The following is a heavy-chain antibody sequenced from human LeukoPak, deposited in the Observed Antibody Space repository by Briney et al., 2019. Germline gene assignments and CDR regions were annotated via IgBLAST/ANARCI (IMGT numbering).Heavy chain of an antibody. D-gene: IGHD5-24*01. CDR1: GFTFDDYG. CDR2: INWNGGST. CDR3: ARVGGQEMATMEFGY. Sequence: GGSLRLSCAASGFTFDDYGMSWVRQAPGKGLEWVSGINWNGGSTGYADSVKGRFPISRDNAKNSLYLQMNSLRAEDTALYYCARVGGQEMATMEFGYWGQGTLVTVSS. J-gene: IGHJ4*02. V-gene: IGHV3-20*04.